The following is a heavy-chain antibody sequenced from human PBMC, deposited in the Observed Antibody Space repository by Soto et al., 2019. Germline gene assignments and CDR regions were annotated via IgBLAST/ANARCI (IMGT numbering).Heavy chain of an antibody. V-gene: IGHV1-69*12. CDR2: IIPIFGTA. D-gene: IGHD1-26*01. CDR1: GGTFSSYA. CDR3: AREGLGVGATDY. Sequence: QVPLVQSGAEVKKPGSSVKVSCKASGGTFSSYAISWVRQAPGQGLEWMGGIIPIFGTANYAQKFQGRVTITADESTSRGYMGVGSLRSEDTAVYYCAREGLGVGATDYWGQGTLVTVSS. J-gene: IGHJ4*02.